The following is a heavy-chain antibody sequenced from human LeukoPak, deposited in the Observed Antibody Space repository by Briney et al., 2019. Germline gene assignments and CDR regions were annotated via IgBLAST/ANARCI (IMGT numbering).Heavy chain of an antibody. CDR3: GRVFKQQLTN. V-gene: IGHV4-34*01. CDR1: GGSFSGYY. Sequence: SETLSLTCAVYGGSFSGYYWSWIRQPPGKGLEWIGEINHSGSTNYNPSLKSRVTISVDTSKNQFSLKLSSVTAADTAVYYCGRVFKQQLTNWGQGTLVTVSS. CDR2: INHSGST. J-gene: IGHJ4*02. D-gene: IGHD6-13*01.